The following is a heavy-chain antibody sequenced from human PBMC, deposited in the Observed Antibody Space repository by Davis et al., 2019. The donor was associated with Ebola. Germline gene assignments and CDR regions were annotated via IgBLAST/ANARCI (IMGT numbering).Heavy chain of an antibody. CDR3: ARAPLYFLDWSRPYAYHGLDV. J-gene: IGHJ6*02. V-gene: IGHV1-18*01. Sequence: ASVKVSCKTSASIFPNFGFSWVRPVPGQGLEWMGWISGSNGSTNYTQKFRDRLTMTIERSRSTAYLELRSLRSDDTAIYYCARAPLYFLDWSRPYAYHGLDVWGQGTTVTVSS. CDR1: ASIFPNFG. D-gene: IGHD3/OR15-3a*01. CDR2: ISGSNGST.